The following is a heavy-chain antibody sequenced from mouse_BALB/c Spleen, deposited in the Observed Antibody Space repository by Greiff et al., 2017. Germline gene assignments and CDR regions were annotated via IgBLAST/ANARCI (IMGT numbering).Heavy chain of an antibody. J-gene: IGHJ3*01. CDR3: ASYDYDVSRFAY. D-gene: IGHD2-4*01. CDR2: IWAGGST. V-gene: IGHV2-9*02. Sequence: VKLVESGPGLVAPSQSLSITCTVSGFSLTSYGVHWVRQPPGKGLEWLGVIWAGGSTNYNSALMSRLSISKDNSKSQVFLKMNSLQTDDTAMYYCASYDYDVSRFAYWGQGTLVTVSA. CDR1: GFSLTSYG.